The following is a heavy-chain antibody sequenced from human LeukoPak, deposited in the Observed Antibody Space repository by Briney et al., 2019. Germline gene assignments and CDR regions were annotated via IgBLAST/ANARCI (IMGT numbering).Heavy chain of an antibody. V-gene: IGHV3-9*01. CDR1: GFTFDDYA. CDR3: AKDTHPRPQYYFDY. Sequence: PGGSLRLSCAASGFTFDDYAMRWVRQAPGKGLEWVSGISWNSGSIGYADSVKGRFTISRDNAKNSLYLQMNSLRAEDSALYYCAKDTHPRPQYYFDYWGQGTLVTVSS. J-gene: IGHJ4*02. CDR2: ISWNSGSI.